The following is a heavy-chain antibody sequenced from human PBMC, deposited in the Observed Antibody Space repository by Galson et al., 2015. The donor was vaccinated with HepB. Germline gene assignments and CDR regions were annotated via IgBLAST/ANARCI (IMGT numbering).Heavy chain of an antibody. CDR3: ANANDYGGKGLFDY. J-gene: IGHJ4*02. D-gene: IGHD4-23*01. CDR1: GFTFSSYG. Sequence: LRLSCAASGFTFSSYGMHWVRQAPGKGLEWVAFIRYDGSNKYYADPVKGRFTISRDNSKNTLYLQMNSLRAEDTAVYYCANANDYGGKGLFDYWGQGTLVTVSS. CDR2: IRYDGSNK. V-gene: IGHV3-30*02.